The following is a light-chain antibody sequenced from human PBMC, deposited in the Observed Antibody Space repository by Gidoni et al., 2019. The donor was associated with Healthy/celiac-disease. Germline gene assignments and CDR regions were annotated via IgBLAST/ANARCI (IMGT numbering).Light chain of an antibody. CDR1: QSVSSY. CDR3: QQRSNWPPT. Sequence: EIVLPQSPATLSLSPGERATLSCRASQSVSSYLAWYQQKPGQAPRLLIYDASNRATGIPARFSGSGSGTDFTLTISSLEPEEFAVYYCQQRSNWPPTFGGGTKVEIK. CDR2: DAS. V-gene: IGKV3-11*01. J-gene: IGKJ4*01.